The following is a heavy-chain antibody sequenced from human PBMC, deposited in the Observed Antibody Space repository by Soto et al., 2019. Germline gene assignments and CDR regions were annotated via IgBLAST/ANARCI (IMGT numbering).Heavy chain of an antibody. V-gene: IGHV1-2*02. CDR2: INPNSGST. Sequence: QVQLLQSGAEVKKPGASVKVSCKASGYTFINYYIHWVRQAPGQGLEWLGWINPNSGSTNSAQKFRGSVAMTRDTSISTAYMELTRLTSDDTAVYYCARGRGSSSNNFLDPWGQGTQVTVSS. CDR1: GYTFINYY. CDR3: ARGRGSSSNNFLDP. J-gene: IGHJ5*02. D-gene: IGHD6-6*01.